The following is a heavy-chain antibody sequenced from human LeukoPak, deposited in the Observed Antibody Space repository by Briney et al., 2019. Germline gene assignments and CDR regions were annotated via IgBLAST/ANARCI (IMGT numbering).Heavy chain of an antibody. CDR3: ARTVSATPQVFDY. Sequence: PSETLSLTCTVSGGSVSSDSHYWSWIRQPPGKGLEWIGYIYYSGSTNYNPSLKSRVTMSIDTSKNQFSLKLSSVTAADTAVYYCARTVSATPQVFDYWGQGTLVTVSS. V-gene: IGHV4-61*01. CDR2: IYYSGST. CDR1: GGSVSSDSHY. D-gene: IGHD6-25*01. J-gene: IGHJ4*02.